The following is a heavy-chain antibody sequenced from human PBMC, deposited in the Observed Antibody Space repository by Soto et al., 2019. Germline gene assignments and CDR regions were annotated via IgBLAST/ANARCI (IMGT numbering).Heavy chain of an antibody. CDR1: GGTFSSYS. CDR2: IIPIFGTA. V-gene: IGHV1-69*13. J-gene: IGHJ4*02. D-gene: IGHD6-13*01. Sequence: SVKVSCRASGGTFSSYSISWVRQAPGQGLEWMGGIIPIFGTANYAQKFQGRVTITADESTSTAYMELSSLRSEDTAVYYCARDPHVGYSSSWYRPDYWGQGTLVTVSS. CDR3: ARDPHVGYSSSWYRPDY.